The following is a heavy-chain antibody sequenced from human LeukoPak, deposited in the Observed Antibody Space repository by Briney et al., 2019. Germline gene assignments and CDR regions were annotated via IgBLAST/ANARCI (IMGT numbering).Heavy chain of an antibody. CDR3: AKKVPDASSYFDF. CDR1: GLTLSNYD. J-gene: IGHJ4*02. CDR2: IGSGGYR. D-gene: IGHD6-6*01. Sequence: GGSLRLSCVASGLTLSNYDTTWVRQAPGKGLEYVSSIGSGGYRFYGGSVKGRFSISRDNSQNTVYLQMNSLRGEDTAIYFCAKKVPDASSYFDFWGQGILVTVSS. V-gene: IGHV3-23*01.